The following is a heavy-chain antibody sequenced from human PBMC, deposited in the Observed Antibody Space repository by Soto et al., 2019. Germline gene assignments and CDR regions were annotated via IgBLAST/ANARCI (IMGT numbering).Heavy chain of an antibody. V-gene: IGHV3-48*02. Sequence: EVQLVESGGGLVQTGGSLRLSCAASGFTFGGYSMNWVRQAPGKGLEWISYISSLSSPRYYAESVEGRFIISRDNVKNSLYLQMNSLRDEDTAVYFCVREDILGARSFDYWGQGTLVTVSS. J-gene: IGHJ4*02. CDR2: ISSLSSPR. CDR3: VREDILGARSFDY. D-gene: IGHD1-26*01. CDR1: GFTFGGYS.